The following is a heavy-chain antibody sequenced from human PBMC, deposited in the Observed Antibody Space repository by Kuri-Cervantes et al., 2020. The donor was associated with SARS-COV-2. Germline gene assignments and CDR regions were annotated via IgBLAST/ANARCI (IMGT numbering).Heavy chain of an antibody. CDR1: GGSISSYY. CDR3: ARRWFDFWSGYYIFDY. Sequence: GSLRLSCTVSGGSISSYYWGWIRQPPGKGLEWIGSIYYSGSTYYNPSLKSRVTISVDTSKNQFSLKLSSVTAADTAVYYCARRWFDFWSGYYIFDYWGQGTLVTVSS. J-gene: IGHJ4*02. V-gene: IGHV4-39*01. D-gene: IGHD3-3*01. CDR2: IYYSGST.